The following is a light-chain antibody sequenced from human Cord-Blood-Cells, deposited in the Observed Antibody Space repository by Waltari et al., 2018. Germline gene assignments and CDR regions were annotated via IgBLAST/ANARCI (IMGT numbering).Light chain of an antibody. V-gene: IGKV3-20*01. J-gene: IGKJ4*01. CDR1: QSVSSCY. Sequence: EIVLTQSPGTLSLSPGERATLSCRASQSVSSCYLAWYQQKPGQAPRLLIYGASSRATGIPDRFSGSGSGTDFTLTISRLEPEDFAVYYCQQYGSSPRTLTFGGGTKVEIK. CDR2: GAS. CDR3: QQYGSSPRTLT.